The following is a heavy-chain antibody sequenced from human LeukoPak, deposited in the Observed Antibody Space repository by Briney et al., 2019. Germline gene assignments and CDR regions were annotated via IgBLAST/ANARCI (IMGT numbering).Heavy chain of an antibody. D-gene: IGHD2-15*01. Sequence: GASVKVSCKASGYTFTSYYKHWVRQAPGQGLEWMGIINPSGGSTSYAQKFQGRVTMTRDTSTSTVYMELSSLRSEDTAVYYCARDLQQVVAATLSYYYYGMDVWGKGTTVTVSS. CDR2: INPSGGST. CDR1: GYTFTSYY. V-gene: IGHV1-46*01. J-gene: IGHJ6*04. CDR3: ARDLQQVVAATLSYYYYGMDV.